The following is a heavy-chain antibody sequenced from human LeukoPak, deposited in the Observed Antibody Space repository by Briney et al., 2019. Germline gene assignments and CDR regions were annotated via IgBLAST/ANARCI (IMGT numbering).Heavy chain of an antibody. Sequence: ASVKVSCKASGYTFTSYGISLVRQAPGQGLEWMGWISAYNGNTNYAQKLQGRVTMTTDTSTSTAYMELRSLRSDDTAVYYCARDYVGYYYYGMDVWGQGTTVTVSS. D-gene: IGHD1-26*01. V-gene: IGHV1-18*01. CDR2: ISAYNGNT. J-gene: IGHJ6*02. CDR3: ARDYVGYYYYGMDV. CDR1: GYTFTSYG.